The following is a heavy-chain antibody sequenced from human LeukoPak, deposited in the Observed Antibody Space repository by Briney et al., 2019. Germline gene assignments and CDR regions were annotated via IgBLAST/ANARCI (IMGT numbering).Heavy chain of an antibody. V-gene: IGHV3-11*04. Sequence: GGSLTLSCAPSGFTFSDYYMSWIRQAPGKGLEWISYISSSSGIIIDYADSVKGRFTISRDNAKNSLYLQMNSLRAEDTAVYYCARPRVHSSGFMDVWGKGTMVTVSS. D-gene: IGHD3-22*01. J-gene: IGHJ6*03. CDR1: GFTFSDYY. CDR3: ARPRVHSSGFMDV. CDR2: ISSSSGIII.